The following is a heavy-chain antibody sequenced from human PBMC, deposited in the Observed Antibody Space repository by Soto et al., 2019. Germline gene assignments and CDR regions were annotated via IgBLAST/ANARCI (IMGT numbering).Heavy chain of an antibody. CDR3: DRAQTVVMPVLWGV. CDR2: IYYSGTT. V-gene: IGHV4-30-4*01. CDR1: GDSINSRDYY. D-gene: IGHD2-15*01. Sequence: QVQLQESGPGLVKPSQTLSLTCTVSGDSINSRDYYWSWIRQSPGKGLEWIGYIYYSGTTNYTPSVKSRVSISVDRYKNQFSLKLSSVTAADTAIYYCDRAQTVVMPVLWGVWGQGTTVTVSS. J-gene: IGHJ6*02.